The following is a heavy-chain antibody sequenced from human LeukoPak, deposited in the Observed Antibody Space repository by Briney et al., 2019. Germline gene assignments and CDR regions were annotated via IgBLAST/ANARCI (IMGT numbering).Heavy chain of an antibody. J-gene: IGHJ4*01. D-gene: IGHD1-1*01. CDR2: IDCGAGDT. CDR1: GYSFTAHY. V-gene: IGHV1-2*02. Sequence: GASVKVSCKTSGYSFTAHYIHWVRRAPGQALQWLAYIDCGAGDTNYAQPFQGRVTVTRDKSINTAYLELSSLTFDDTAIYYCVRDPREPANDLDYWGRGTLVTISS. CDR3: VRDPREPANDLDY.